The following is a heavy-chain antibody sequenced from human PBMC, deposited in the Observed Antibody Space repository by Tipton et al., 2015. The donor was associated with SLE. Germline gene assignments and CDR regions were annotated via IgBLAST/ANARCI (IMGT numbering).Heavy chain of an antibody. D-gene: IGHD5-12*01. V-gene: IGHV4-59*01. J-gene: IGHJ4*02. CDR1: GGSIRTYY. Sequence: TLSLTCTVSGGSIRTYYCSWIRQPPGKGLEYIGYIYAGGAASYNPSLTSRVTISVDTSKNLFSLNLRSVTAADTAVYYCARGDISVAIYDYWGQGTLVTVSS. CDR3: ARGDISVAIYDY. CDR2: IYAGGAA.